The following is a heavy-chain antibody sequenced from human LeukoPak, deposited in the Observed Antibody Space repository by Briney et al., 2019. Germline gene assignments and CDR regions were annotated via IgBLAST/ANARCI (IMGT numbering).Heavy chain of an antibody. Sequence: SETLSLTCTVSGGSISSYYWSWIRQPPGKGLEWIGYIYYSGSTNYNPSLKSRVTISVDTSKNQFSLKLSSVTAADTAVYYCARTSGYGGNDHLRGYYYGMDVWGRGTTVTVSS. CDR2: IYYSGST. CDR3: ARTSGYGGNDHLRGYYYGMDV. D-gene: IGHD4-23*01. V-gene: IGHV4-59*01. CDR1: GGSISSYY. J-gene: IGHJ6*02.